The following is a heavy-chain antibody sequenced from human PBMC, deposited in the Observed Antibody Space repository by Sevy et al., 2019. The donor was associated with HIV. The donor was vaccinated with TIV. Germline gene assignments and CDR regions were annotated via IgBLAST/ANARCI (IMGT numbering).Heavy chain of an antibody. Sequence: WGSLRLSCAASGFSFSSYEMSWVRQAPGKGLEWVSGIYPSGDSTFYADSVKGRFTISRDNSKSTLYLQMNSLGADDTAVFYCANLGGGSISPRDNWGRGTLVTVSS. CDR2: IYPSGDST. CDR1: GFSFSSYE. D-gene: IGHD3-16*01. J-gene: IGHJ4*02. CDR3: ANLGGGSISPRDN. V-gene: IGHV3-23*01.